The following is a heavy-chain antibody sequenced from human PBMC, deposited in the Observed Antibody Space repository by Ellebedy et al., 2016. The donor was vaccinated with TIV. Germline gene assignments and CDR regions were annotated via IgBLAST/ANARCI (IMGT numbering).Heavy chain of an antibody. CDR1: GFTFSIYS. CDR3: ARETGWYIDY. Sequence: GGSLRLXXAASGFTFSIYSMNWVRQAPGKGLEWVSYISSRSGTIYYADSVKGRFTISRDNAENSLYLQMNSLRDEDTAVYYCARETGWYIDYWGQGTLVTVSS. J-gene: IGHJ4*02. CDR2: ISSRSGTI. V-gene: IGHV3-48*02. D-gene: IGHD6-19*01.